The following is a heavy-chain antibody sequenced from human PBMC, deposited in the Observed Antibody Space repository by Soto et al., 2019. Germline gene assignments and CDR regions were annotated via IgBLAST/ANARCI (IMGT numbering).Heavy chain of an antibody. CDR1: GCTFSSYA. CDR3: ARAQYYYDSSGYYYFDY. V-gene: IGHV3-30-3*01. CDR2: ISYDGSNK. Sequence: QVQLVESGGGVVQPGRSLRLSCAASGCTFSSYAMHWVRQAPGKGLERVAVISYDGSNKYYADSVKGRFTISRDNSKNTLYLQMNSLRAEDTAVYYCARAQYYYDSSGYYYFDYWGQGTLVTVPS. D-gene: IGHD3-22*01. J-gene: IGHJ4*02.